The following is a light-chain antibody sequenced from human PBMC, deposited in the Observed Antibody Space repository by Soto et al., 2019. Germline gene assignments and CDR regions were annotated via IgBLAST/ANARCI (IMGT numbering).Light chain of an antibody. J-gene: IGKJ1*01. V-gene: IGKV3-15*01. Sequence: EIVMTQSPAILSVSPGESVTVSCRASQSVSTTLAWYQQKPGQAPRLLIFGASTRATGFPARFSGSGSGTEFTLTIGSLQSEDFAVYYCEQYNDWPVTFGQGTKVEIK. CDR2: GAS. CDR3: EQYNDWPVT. CDR1: QSVSTT.